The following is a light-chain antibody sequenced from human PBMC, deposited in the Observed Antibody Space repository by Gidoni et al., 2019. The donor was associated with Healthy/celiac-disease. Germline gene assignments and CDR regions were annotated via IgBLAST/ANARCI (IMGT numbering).Light chain of an antibody. CDR1: QSISSY. V-gene: IGKV1-39*01. Sequence: DIQMTQPPSSLAASVGDRVTITCRASQSISSYLNWYQQRPGKAPKLLIYAASSLQRGVPSRFSGSGSGTDFTLTISSLQPEDFATYYCQQSYSTPRTFGQGTKLEIK. CDR3: QQSYSTPRT. J-gene: IGKJ2*01. CDR2: AAS.